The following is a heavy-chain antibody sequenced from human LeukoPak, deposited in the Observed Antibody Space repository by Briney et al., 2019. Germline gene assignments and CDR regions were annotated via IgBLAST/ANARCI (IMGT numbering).Heavy chain of an antibody. CDR3: ARGGGCSGGSCYYYYYYMDV. CDR1: GFTFSSYA. V-gene: IGHV3-64*01. D-gene: IGHD2-15*01. J-gene: IGHJ6*03. Sequence: GGSLRLSCAASGFTFSSYAMHWVRQAPGKGLEYVSAISSNGGSTYYANSVKGRFTISRDNSKNTLYLQMGSLRAEDMAVYYCARGGGCSGGSCYYYYYYMDVWGKGTTVTISS. CDR2: ISSNGGST.